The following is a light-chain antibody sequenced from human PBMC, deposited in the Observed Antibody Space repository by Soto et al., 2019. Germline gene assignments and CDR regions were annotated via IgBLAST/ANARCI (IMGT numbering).Light chain of an antibody. CDR3: SSYTSSSTLV. CDR2: EVS. CDR1: SSDVGGYNY. J-gene: IGLJ1*01. V-gene: IGLV2-14*03. Sequence: QSALTQPASVSGSPGQSITLSCTGTSSDVGGYNYVSWYQQRPGKAPKLMIYEVSNRPSGVSNRFSGSKSGNTASLTISGLQADDEADYYCSSYTSSSTLVFGTGTKVTVL.